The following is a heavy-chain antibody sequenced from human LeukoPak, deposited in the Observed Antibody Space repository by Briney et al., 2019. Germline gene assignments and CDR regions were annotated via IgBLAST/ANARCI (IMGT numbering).Heavy chain of an antibody. J-gene: IGHJ4*02. Sequence: GGSLRLSCAASGFTFDDYAMHWVRQAPGKGLEWVSLITWDGGSTYYADSVKGRFTISRDNSKNSLYLQMNSLRAEDTALYYCAKGTSSWHEFDYWGQGTLVTVSS. CDR2: ITWDGGST. CDR3: AKGTSSWHEFDY. CDR1: GFTFDDYA. V-gene: IGHV3-43D*03. D-gene: IGHD6-13*01.